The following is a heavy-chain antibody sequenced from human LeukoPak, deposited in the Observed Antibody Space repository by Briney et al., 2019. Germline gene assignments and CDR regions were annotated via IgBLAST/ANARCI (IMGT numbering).Heavy chain of an antibody. CDR3: ARGAAGSSRTYYYMDV. D-gene: IGHD6-13*01. CDR1: VFPFSSYW. V-gene: IGHV3-7*04. Sequence: GRSLRLPCAASVFPFSSYWMSCVRGAPRKGLEGWANIKQDVSEKYYVESGKARFNIPRDNAKNSLYLQMNSLRAEDTAVYYCARGAAGSSRTYYYMDVWGKGTTVTVSS. J-gene: IGHJ6*03. CDR2: IKQDVSEK.